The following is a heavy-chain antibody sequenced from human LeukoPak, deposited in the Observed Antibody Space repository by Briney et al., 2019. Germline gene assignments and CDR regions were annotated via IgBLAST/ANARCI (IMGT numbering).Heavy chain of an antibody. CDR3: AKAPHVVPAAISFLG. J-gene: IGHJ4*02. Sequence: GGSLRLSCAASGFTFSSYAMHWVRQAPGKGLEWVAVISYDGSNKYYADSVKGRFTISRDNSKNTLYLQMNSLRAEDTAVYYCAKAPHVVPAAISFLGWGQGTLVTVSS. D-gene: IGHD2-2*01. CDR1: GFTFSSYA. V-gene: IGHV3-30-3*01. CDR2: ISYDGSNK.